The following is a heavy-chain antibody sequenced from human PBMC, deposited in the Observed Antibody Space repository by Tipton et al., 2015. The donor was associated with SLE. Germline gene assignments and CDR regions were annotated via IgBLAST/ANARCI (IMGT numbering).Heavy chain of an antibody. CDR2: INHSGST. D-gene: IGHD2-2*01. CDR3: ARRRGLVVVVPAAMEGFDP. V-gene: IGHV4-34*01. CDR1: GGSFSGYY. Sequence: TLSLTCAVYGGSFSGYYWSWIRQPPGKGLEWIGEINHSGSTNYNPSLKSRVTISVDTSKNQFSLKLSSVTAADTAVYYCARRRGLVVVVPAAMEGFDPWGQGTLVTVSS. J-gene: IGHJ5*02.